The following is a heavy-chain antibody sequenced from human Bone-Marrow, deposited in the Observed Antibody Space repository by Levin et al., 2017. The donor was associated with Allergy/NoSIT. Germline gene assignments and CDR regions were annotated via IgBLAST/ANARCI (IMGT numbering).Heavy chain of an antibody. D-gene: IGHD2-21*01. CDR2: ITSKTYGGTT. J-gene: IGHJ4*02. V-gene: IGHV3-49*05. CDR3: TRMAPNGKGLPFDY. Sequence: KPGGSLRLSCAASGFTFGVYAMSWFRQAPGKGLEWVGFITSKTYGGTTEYAASVKGRFTISRDDSKSIAYLQMNSLKTEDTALYHCTRMAPNGKGLPFDYWGQGTLVTVSS. CDR1: GFTFGVYA.